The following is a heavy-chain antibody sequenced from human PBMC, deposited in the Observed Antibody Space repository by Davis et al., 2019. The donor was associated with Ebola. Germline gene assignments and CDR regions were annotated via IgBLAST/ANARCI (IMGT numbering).Heavy chain of an antibody. CDR2: ISSDGSST. V-gene: IGHV3-74*01. J-gene: IGHJ3*02. Sequence: PGGSLRLSCAASGFPFTTYWMHWVRQAPGQGLVWVAHISSDGSSTNYADSVRGRFTISRDNAKSKLYLVMDSLRAEDTAVYYCARIPRVGDKDGYIWGQGTTVTVSS. CDR3: ARIPRVGDKDGYI. CDR1: GFPFTTYW. D-gene: IGHD2-2*02.